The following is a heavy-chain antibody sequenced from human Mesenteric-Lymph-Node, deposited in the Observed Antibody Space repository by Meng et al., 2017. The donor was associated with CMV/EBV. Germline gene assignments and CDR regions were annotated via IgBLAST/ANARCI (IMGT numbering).Heavy chain of an antibody. Sequence: QVQLVQSGAEVKKPGASVRVSCKASGYTFIDYYISWVRQAPGQGLEWMGRINPKTGGRSYAQNFQGRVTMTRDTSINTAYMEVNRLNSDDTAMYYCARDRDTDWYSPFDYWGPGTLVTVSS. V-gene: IGHV1-2*06. D-gene: IGHD3-9*01. CDR1: GYTFIDYY. J-gene: IGHJ4*02. CDR3: ARDRDTDWYSPFDY. CDR2: INPKTGGR.